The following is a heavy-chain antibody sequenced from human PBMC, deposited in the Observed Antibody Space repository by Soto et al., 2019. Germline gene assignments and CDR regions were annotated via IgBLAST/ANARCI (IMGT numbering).Heavy chain of an antibody. J-gene: IGHJ6*02. D-gene: IGHD7-27*01. CDR1: GDTFKNCV. CDR2: IIPLFGTT. V-gene: IGHV1-69*05. CDR3: AKELGFAKLSLV. Sequence: SVKVSCKACGDTFKNCVISWVRQAPGQGLEWMGGIIPLFGTTDFAQRFQGRLTITTDESTTTAYMELSRLRSEDTATYYCAKELGFAKLSLVCGPGTMGTVSS.